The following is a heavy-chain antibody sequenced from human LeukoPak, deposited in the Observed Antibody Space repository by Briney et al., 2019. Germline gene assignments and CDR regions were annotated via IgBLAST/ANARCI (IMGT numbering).Heavy chain of an antibody. J-gene: IGHJ4*02. V-gene: IGHV1-69*13. CDR3: AIAYYYDSSGPFDY. CDR2: IIPIFGTA. CDR1: GGTFISYA. D-gene: IGHD3-22*01. Sequence: SVKVSCKASGGTFISYAISWVRQAPGQGLEWMGGIIPIFGTADYAQKFQGRVTITADESTSTAYMELSSLRSEDTAVYYCAIAYYYDSSGPFDYWGQGTLVTVSS.